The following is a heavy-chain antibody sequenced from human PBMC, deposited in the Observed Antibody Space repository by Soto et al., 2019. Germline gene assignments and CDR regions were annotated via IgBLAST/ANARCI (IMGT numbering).Heavy chain of an antibody. V-gene: IGHV4-31*03. CDR2: IFYSGST. Sequence: QVQLQESGPGLVKPSQTLSLTCTVSGGSISSGNYYWSWIRQHPGKGLEWIGYIFYSGSTYYNPCLQSRVTISVDTSKNQFSLKLSSVTAADTAVYCCARVGSGDIVVVAAIDYWGQGTLVTVSS. D-gene: IGHD2-15*01. J-gene: IGHJ4*02. CDR3: ARVGSGDIVVVAAIDY. CDR1: GGSISSGNYY.